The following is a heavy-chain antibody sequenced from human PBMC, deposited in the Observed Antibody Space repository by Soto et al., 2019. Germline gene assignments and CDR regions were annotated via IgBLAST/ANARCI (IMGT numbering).Heavy chain of an antibody. CDR2: IYYTGAA. Sequence: LSLTCSVSGGSVATGGTYWSWARLLPGKGLQWVGYIYYTGAAYYNPALQSRVTISLDTSENQFSLKLTSVNAADTAVYYCARGPFNTISFDFWGQGRQVTVSS. V-gene: IGHV4-31*03. D-gene: IGHD2-2*01. CDR1: GGSVATGGTY. CDR3: ARGPFNTISFDF. J-gene: IGHJ4*02.